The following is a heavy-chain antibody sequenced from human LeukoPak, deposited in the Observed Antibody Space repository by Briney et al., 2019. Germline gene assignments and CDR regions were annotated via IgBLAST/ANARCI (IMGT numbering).Heavy chain of an antibody. CDR3: ARARNHQLLFSGDY. CDR2: IIPIFGTA. V-gene: IGHV1-69*13. CDR1: GGTFSSYA. D-gene: IGHD2-2*01. J-gene: IGHJ4*02. Sequence: GASVKVSCKASGGTFSSYAISWLRQAPGQGLEWMGGIIPIFGTANYAQKFQGRVTITADESTSTAYMELSSLKSEDTAVYYCARARNHQLLFSGDYWGQGTLVTVSS.